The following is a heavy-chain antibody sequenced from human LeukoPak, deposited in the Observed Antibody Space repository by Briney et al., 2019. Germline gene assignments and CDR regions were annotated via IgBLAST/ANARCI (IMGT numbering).Heavy chain of an antibody. CDR1: GGSMSPYH. D-gene: IGHD6-19*01. CDR2: IYYSGST. Sequence: SETLSLTCTVSGGSMSPYHWGWIRQPPGKGLEWTGYIYYSGSTNYNPSLNSRATISVDTSKNQFSLRLSSVTAADTAIYYCARAVSGRFDYWGQGTLVTVSS. J-gene: IGHJ4*02. CDR3: ARAVSGRFDY. V-gene: IGHV4-59*08.